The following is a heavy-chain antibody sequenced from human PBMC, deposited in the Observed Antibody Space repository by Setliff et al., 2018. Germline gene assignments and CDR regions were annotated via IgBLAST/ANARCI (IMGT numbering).Heavy chain of an antibody. CDR1: GFTLRSYW. D-gene: IGHD5-18*01. Sequence: PGGSLRLSCAASGFTLRSYWMSWVRQAPGKGLEWVANIKQDGSDKYYVDSVQGRFTISRDNAKNSLYLQMNSLRAEDTAVYYCARAADSYGPPRSYMDAWGKGTTVTVSS. CDR3: ARAADSYGPPRSYMDA. V-gene: IGHV3-7*01. CDR2: IKQDGSDK. J-gene: IGHJ6*03.